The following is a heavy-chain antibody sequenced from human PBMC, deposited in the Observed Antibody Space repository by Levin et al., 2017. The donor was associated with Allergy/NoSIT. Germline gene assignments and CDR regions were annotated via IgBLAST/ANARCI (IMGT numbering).Heavy chain of an antibody. CDR1: GYSFTSYW. J-gene: IGHJ4*02. CDR2: IDPSDSYT. CDR3: ARRHVSSSWYMN. V-gene: IGHV5-10-1*01. D-gene: IGHD6-13*01. Sequence: HGESLKISCKGSGYSFTSYWISWVRQMPGKGLEWMGRIDPSDSYTNYSPSFQGHVTISADKSISTAYLQWSSLKASDTAMYYCARRHVSSSWYMNWGQGTLVTVSS.